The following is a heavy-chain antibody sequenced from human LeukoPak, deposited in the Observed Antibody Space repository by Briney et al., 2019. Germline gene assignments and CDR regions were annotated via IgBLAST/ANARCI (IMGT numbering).Heavy chain of an antibody. Sequence: GASVKVSCKASGYTFTGYYMHWVRQAPGQGLEWMGWINPNSGGTNYAQKFQGRVTMTRDTSISTAYMELSRLRSDDTAVYYCAALGYCSGGSCYLWKDAFDIWGQGTMVTVSS. V-gene: IGHV1-2*02. J-gene: IGHJ3*02. CDR2: INPNSGGT. D-gene: IGHD2-15*01. CDR1: GYTFTGYY. CDR3: AALGYCSGGSCYLWKDAFDI.